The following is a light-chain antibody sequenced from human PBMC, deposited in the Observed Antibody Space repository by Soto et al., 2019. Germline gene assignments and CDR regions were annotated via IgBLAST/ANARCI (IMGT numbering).Light chain of an antibody. Sequence: DIQMTQSPSTLSASVEDRVTISCRASESISGLVAWYQQKPGEAPKLLIYKASSLDVGVPTRCSGSGSGKDFTLTSSSLQHDDLAYYYCQHYGAFSETFGQGTKVEIK. CDR3: QHYGAFSET. J-gene: IGKJ1*01. V-gene: IGKV1-5*03. CDR1: ESISGL. CDR2: KAS.